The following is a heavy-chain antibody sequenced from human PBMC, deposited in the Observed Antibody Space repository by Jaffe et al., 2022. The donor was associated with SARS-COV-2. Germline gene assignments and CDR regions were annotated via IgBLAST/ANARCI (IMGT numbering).Heavy chain of an antibody. D-gene: IGHD3-3*01. CDR1: GFTFRNYG. J-gene: IGHJ3*02. V-gene: IGHV3-33*01. CDR3: ARVGLWSGDGSDAFDI. CDR2: IWSHGTTT. Sequence: QVQLVESGGGVVQPGRSLRLSCTGSGFTFRNYGIDWVRQAPGKGLEWVGVIWSHGTTTNYADFVKGRLTISRDNSNNIVYLQINNLRDEDTAVYYCARVGLWSGDGSDAFDIWGQGTMVTVSS.